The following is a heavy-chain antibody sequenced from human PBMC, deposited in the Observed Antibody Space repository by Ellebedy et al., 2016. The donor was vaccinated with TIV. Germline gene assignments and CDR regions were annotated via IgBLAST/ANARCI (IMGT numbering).Heavy chain of an antibody. V-gene: IGHV3-43*02. CDR1: GFTFDDFA. D-gene: IGHD2-15*01. CDR2: ISGDGGTT. Sequence: PGGSLRLSCAASGFTFDDFAMYWVRQAPGKGLEWVSVISGDGGTTYYADSVKGRFTISRDNSKNSLYLQMNSLRTEDTAFYYCAKDPSPRVDVAAGYYFYGMDVWGQGTTVTVSS. CDR3: AKDPSPRVDVAAGYYFYGMDV. J-gene: IGHJ6*02.